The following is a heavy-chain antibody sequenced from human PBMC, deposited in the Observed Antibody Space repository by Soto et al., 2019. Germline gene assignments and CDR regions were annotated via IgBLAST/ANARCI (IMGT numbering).Heavy chain of an antibody. CDR2: MNPNSGNT. Sequence: QVQLVQSGTEVKKPGASVKVSCKASGYTFTSHDINWVRQATGQGLEWMGWMNPNSGNTGYAQKFQGRVTMTRNTSISTAYMELSSLRSEDTAVYYCERWEYGVNASFDYWCQGTLVTVSS. CDR1: GYTFTSHD. V-gene: IGHV1-8*01. J-gene: IGHJ4*02. CDR3: ERWEYGVNASFDY. D-gene: IGHD4-17*01.